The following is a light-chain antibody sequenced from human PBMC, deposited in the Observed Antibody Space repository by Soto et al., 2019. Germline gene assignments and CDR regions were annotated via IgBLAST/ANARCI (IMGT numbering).Light chain of an antibody. CDR1: QSVRNNY. V-gene: IGKV3-20*01. Sequence: EIVLTQSPDTLSSSPGERLTLSCRASQSVRNNYLAWYQLKPGQAPRLLIYETYRRATGIPDRFSGSGSGTDFTLTISRLEPEDFAVYYCQQYGSLPPTFGQGTKVDIK. CDR2: ETY. J-gene: IGKJ1*01. CDR3: QQYGSLPPT.